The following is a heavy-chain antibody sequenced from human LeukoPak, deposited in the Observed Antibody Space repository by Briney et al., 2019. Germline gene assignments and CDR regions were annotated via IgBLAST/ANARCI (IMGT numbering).Heavy chain of an antibody. CDR3: ARGGWSRADTAMVRKPIGY. CDR2: IYHSGST. D-gene: IGHD5-18*01. CDR1: GGSISSGGYY. V-gene: IGHV4-30-2*01. J-gene: IGHJ4*02. Sequence: PSETLSLTCTVSGGSISSGGYYWSWIRQPPGKGLEWIGYIYHSGSTYYNPSLKSRVTISVDRSKNQFSLKLGSVTAADTAVYYCARGGWSRADTAMVRKPIGYWGQGTLVTVSP.